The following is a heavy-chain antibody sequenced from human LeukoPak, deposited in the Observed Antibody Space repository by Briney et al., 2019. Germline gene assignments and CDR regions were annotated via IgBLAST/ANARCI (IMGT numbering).Heavy chain of an antibody. CDR1: GFTFSNAW. J-gene: IGHJ6*04. CDR3: TARVVPYYYYGMDV. V-gene: IGHV3-15*01. Sequence: GGSLRLSCAASGFTFSNAWMSWVRQAPGKGLEWVGRIKSKTEGGTTDYAAPVKGRFTISRDDSKNTLYLQMNSLKTEDTAVYYCTARVVPYYYYGMDVWGKGTTVTVSS. CDR2: IKSKTEGGTT. D-gene: IGHD3-10*01.